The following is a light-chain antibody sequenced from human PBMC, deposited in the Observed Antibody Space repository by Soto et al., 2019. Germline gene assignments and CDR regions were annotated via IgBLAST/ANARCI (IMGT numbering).Light chain of an antibody. CDR3: QQANSCPLT. J-gene: IGKJ3*01. CDR2: SAS. Sequence: DIQMTQLPSSMSASVGDRVTITCRASQGISRWLAWYHQKPGKAPNLLIYSASTLHSGVPSRFSVSGSGTDFTRTIRSLQPEDFGTYYCQQANSCPLTFGTGTKVDMK. CDR1: QGISRW. V-gene: IGKV1-12*01.